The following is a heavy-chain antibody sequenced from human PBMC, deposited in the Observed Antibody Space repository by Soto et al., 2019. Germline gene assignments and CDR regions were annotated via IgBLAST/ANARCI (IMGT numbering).Heavy chain of an antibody. J-gene: IGHJ5*02. D-gene: IGHD3-22*01. CDR2: INPSGGST. CDR1: GYTFTSYY. Sequence: QVQLVQSGAEVKKPGASVKVSCKASGYTFTSYYMHWVRQAPGQGLEWMGIINPSGGSTSYAQKFQGRVTMTRDTSTSTVYMGLSSLRSEDTAVYYCARVAYYYDSSGYYSGSWFDPWGQGTLVTVYS. CDR3: ARVAYYYDSSGYYSGSWFDP. V-gene: IGHV1-46*03.